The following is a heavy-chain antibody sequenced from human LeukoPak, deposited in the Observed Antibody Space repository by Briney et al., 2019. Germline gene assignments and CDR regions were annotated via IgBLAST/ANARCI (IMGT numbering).Heavy chain of an antibody. D-gene: IGHD1-14*01. CDR1: GESFSGYY. CDR2: ISHSGST. Sequence: SETLSLTCAVYGESFSGYYWTWIRQPPGKGLEWIGSISHSGSTYYNPSLKSRVTISVDTSKNQFSLKLRSVTAADTAVYYCARVTSRLGWFDPWGQGTLVTVSS. V-gene: IGHV4-38-2*01. CDR3: ARVTSRLGWFDP. J-gene: IGHJ5*02.